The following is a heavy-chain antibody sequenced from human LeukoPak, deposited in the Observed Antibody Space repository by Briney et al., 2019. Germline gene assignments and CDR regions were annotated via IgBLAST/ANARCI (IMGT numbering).Heavy chain of an antibody. J-gene: IGHJ6*02. Sequence: PSETLSLTCAVYGGSFSGYYWSWIRQPPGKGLEWIGEINHSGSTNYNPPLKSRVTISVDTSKNQFSLKLSSVTAADTAVYYCARVYLDLPYSSGWSEPDYYYYYGMDVWGQGTTVTVSS. V-gene: IGHV4-34*01. CDR3: ARVYLDLPYSSGWSEPDYYYYYGMDV. CDR2: INHSGST. D-gene: IGHD6-19*01. CDR1: GGSFSGYY.